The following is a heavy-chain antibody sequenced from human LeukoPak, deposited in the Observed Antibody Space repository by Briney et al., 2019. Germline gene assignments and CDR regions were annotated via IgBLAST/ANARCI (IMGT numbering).Heavy chain of an antibody. V-gene: IGHV1-8*02. CDR2: MNPNNGNT. Sequence: ASVKVSCKAYIFTTYGISWVRQAPGQGLEWMGWMNPNNGNTGYAQKFQGRVTMTRDTSISTAYMELRGLRSEDTAVYYCVRDGEGAAISVNYWFDPWGQGTLVTVSS. CDR3: VRDGEGAAISVNYWFDP. CDR1: IFTTYG. J-gene: IGHJ5*02. D-gene: IGHD2-2*02.